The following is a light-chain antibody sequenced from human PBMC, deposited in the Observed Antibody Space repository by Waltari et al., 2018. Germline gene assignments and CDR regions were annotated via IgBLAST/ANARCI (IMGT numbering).Light chain of an antibody. J-gene: IGKJ5*01. CDR3: QLRTGWPMT. CDR2: DAS. Sequence: EVVLTQSPATLSLSPGVRATLSCRASQSVSNSLAWYRQKPGQAPSLLLYDASTRAAGIPDRFSGSGSGTDFTLTIISLEPEDFAVYYCQLRTGWPMTFGQGTRLEIK. V-gene: IGKV3-11*01. CDR1: QSVSNS.